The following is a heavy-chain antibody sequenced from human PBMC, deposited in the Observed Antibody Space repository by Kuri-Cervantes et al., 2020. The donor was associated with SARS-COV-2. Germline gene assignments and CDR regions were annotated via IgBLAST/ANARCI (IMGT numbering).Heavy chain of an antibody. D-gene: IGHD1-26*01. CDR1: GYTFTGYY. CDR3: ARGAVLRAFDI. V-gene: IGHV1-2*04. J-gene: IGHJ3*02. CDR2: INPNSGGT. Sequence: ASVKVSCKASGYTFTGYYMHWVRQAPGQGLEWMGWINPNSGGTSYAQKFQGWVTMTRDTSISTAYMELSRLRSDDTAVYYCARGAVLRAFDIWGQGTMVTVSS.